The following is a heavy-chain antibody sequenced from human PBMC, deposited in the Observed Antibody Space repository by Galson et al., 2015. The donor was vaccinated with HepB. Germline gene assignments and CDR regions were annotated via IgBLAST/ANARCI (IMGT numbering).Heavy chain of an antibody. D-gene: IGHD5-18*01. CDR3: ARGLRGYTYGTKNWFDP. Sequence: SVKVSCKASGGNFNTYSLSWVRQAPGQGLEWMGRIIPILNITNYGQKFQGRVTITADKSTSTAFMELSSLRSDDTAVYYCARGLRGYTYGTKNWFDPWGQGTLVIVSS. J-gene: IGHJ5*02. CDR2: IIPILNIT. V-gene: IGHV1-69*04. CDR1: GGNFNTYS.